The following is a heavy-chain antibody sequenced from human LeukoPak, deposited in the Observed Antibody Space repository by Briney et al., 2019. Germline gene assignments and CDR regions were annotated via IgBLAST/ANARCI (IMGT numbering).Heavy chain of an antibody. CDR2: VYPGDSET. D-gene: IGHD6-19*01. CDR1: GYGFNNYW. CDR3: ARLNGYSSGWYDSIGY. J-gene: IGHJ4*02. Sequence: GESLKISCKASGYGFNNYWIGWVRQMPGKSLEWMGLVYPGDSETRYSPSFQGQVTISADKSISTAYLQWRSLKASDTALYYCARLNGYSSGWYDSIGYWGQGTLVTVSS. V-gene: IGHV5-51*01.